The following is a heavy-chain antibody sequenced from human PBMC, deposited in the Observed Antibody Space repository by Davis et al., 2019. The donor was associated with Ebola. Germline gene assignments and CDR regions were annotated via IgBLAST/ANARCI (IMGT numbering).Heavy chain of an antibody. CDR2: ISAYNGNT. V-gene: IGHV1-18*01. Sequence: AASVKVSCKASGYTFTSYGISWVRQAPGQGLEWMGWISAYNGNTNYAQKLQGRVTMTTDTSTSTAYMEVRSLRSDDTAVYYCARDLSWSLAVAVNNWFDPWGQGTLVTVSS. J-gene: IGHJ5*02. CDR1: GYTFTSYG. D-gene: IGHD6-19*01. CDR3: ARDLSWSLAVAVNNWFDP.